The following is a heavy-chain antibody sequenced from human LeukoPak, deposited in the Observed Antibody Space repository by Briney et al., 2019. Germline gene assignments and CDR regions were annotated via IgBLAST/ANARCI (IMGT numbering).Heavy chain of an antibody. CDR2: ISTNGGNT. Sequence: GGSLRLSCAASGFTFSSYAMHWVRQAPGKGLEYVSSISTNGGNTYYANSVKGRFTISRDNSKNMLYLQMGSLRAEDMALYYCARDSMTTVTTYTFGDYWGQGTLVTVSS. J-gene: IGHJ4*02. CDR3: ARDSMTTVTTYTFGDY. D-gene: IGHD4-17*01. CDR1: GFTFSSYA. V-gene: IGHV3-64*01.